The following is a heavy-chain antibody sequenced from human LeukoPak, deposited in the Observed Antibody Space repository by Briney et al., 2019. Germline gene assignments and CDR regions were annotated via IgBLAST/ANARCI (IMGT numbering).Heavy chain of an antibody. D-gene: IGHD3-3*01. V-gene: IGHV3-33*05. CDR3: ARDMAIFGVVIFDYYGMDV. J-gene: IGHJ6*02. CDR2: IQNDGSNK. CDR1: GFTFSSYG. Sequence: GGSLRLSCAASGFTFSSYGMHWVCQAPGKGLEWVAVIQNDGSNKYYADSVKGRFTISRDNSKNTVYLQMNSLRAEDTAVYYCARDMAIFGVVIFDYYGMDVWGQGTTVTVSS.